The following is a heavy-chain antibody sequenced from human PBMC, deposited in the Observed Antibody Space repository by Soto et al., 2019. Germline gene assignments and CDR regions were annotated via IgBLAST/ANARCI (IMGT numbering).Heavy chain of an antibody. J-gene: IGHJ1*01. CDR3: ARTHYYGSGSYYKAEYFQH. Sequence: QVQLVQSGAEVKKPGSSVKVSCKASGGTFSSYAISWVRQAPGQGLEWMGGIIPIFGTANYAQKFQGRVTINSDESTSPAYMELSSLRSEDTAVYYCARTHYYGSGSYYKAEYFQHWGQGTLVTVSS. CDR2: IIPIFGTA. D-gene: IGHD3-10*01. CDR1: GGTFSSYA. V-gene: IGHV1-69*05.